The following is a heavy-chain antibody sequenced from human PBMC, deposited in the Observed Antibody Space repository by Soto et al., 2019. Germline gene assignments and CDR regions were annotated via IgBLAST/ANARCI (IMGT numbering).Heavy chain of an antibody. CDR2: ISGSGGTT. D-gene: IGHD3-16*01. V-gene: IGHV3-23*01. CDR1: GFTLSSYA. J-gene: IGHJ4*02. Sequence: PVVSLRTSCAASGFTLSSYALRWVPQAPRKGLECVSTISGSGGTTYYANSVKGRVTTSRDNSKNTPYLQKNSPEAEGTAVYDCAKVMSTKFFDLLSLLDYSSLGTWVIVSS. CDR3: AKVMSTKFFDLLSLLDY.